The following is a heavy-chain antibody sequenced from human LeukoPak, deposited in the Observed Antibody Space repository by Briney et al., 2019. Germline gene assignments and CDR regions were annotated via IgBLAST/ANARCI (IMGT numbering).Heavy chain of an antibody. V-gene: IGHV3-30*02. J-gene: IGHJ4*02. D-gene: IGHD6-13*01. Sequence: PGGSLRLSCAASGFTFSSYGMHWVRQAPGKGLEWVAFIRYDGSNKYYADSVKGRFTISRDNSKNSLYLQMNSLRAEDTAVYYCARDGRYSSSWTGVFDYWGQGTLVTVSS. CDR1: GFTFSSYG. CDR2: IRYDGSNK. CDR3: ARDGRYSSSWTGVFDY.